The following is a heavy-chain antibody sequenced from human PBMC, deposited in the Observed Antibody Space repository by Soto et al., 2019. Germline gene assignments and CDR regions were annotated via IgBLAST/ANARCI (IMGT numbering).Heavy chain of an antibody. J-gene: IGHJ1*01. CDR1: GGSFSGYY. CDR2: INHSGST. CDR3: ARGRSSSWNGYFQH. Sequence: QVQLQQWGAGLLKPSETLSLTCAVYGGSFSGYYWSWIRQPPGKGLEWIGEINHSGSTNYNPSLKSRVTXXVXTFXSQFSLKLSSVTAADTAVYYCARGRSSSWNGYFQHWGQGTLVTVSS. D-gene: IGHD6-13*01. V-gene: IGHV4-34*01.